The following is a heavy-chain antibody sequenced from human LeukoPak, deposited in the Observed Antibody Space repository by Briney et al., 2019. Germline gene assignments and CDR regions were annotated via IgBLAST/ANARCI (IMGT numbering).Heavy chain of an antibody. V-gene: IGHV3-30*01. CDR1: GFTFSACA. J-gene: IGHJ4*02. Sequence: PGGSLRLSCAASGFTFSACAMHWVRQAPGKGLEWVAVISYDGNNKYSADSVKGRFTISRDNSKNTLYLRMNSLRVEDTAMYYCASGGFYDFWSGYYTPFDYWGQGTLVTVSS. CDR3: ASGGFYDFWSGYYTPFDY. D-gene: IGHD3-3*01. CDR2: ISYDGNNK.